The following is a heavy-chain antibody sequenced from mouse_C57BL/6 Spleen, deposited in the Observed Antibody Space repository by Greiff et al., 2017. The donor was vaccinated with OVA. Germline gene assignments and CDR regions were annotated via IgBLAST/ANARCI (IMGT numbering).Heavy chain of an antibody. CDR2: INPSTGGT. Sequence: EVKLQESGPELVKPGASVKISCKASGYSFTGYYMNWVKQSPEKSLEWIGEINPSTGGTTYNQKFKAKATLTVDKSSSTAYMQLKSLTSEDSAVYYCASYYGSSLYFDVWGTGTTVTVSS. CDR3: ASYYGSSLYFDV. V-gene: IGHV1-42*01. D-gene: IGHD1-1*01. J-gene: IGHJ1*03. CDR1: GYSFTGYY.